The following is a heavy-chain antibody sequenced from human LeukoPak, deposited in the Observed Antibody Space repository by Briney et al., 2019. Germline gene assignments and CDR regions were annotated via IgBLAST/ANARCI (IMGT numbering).Heavy chain of an antibody. Sequence: PSETLSLTCTVSGGSISSYYWSWIRQPPGRGLEWIGDIYYSGSTDYCPSLKSRVSISVDMSKNQFSLKLSSVTAADTALYYCAREGYSFGYKLTDYWGQGTLVTVSS. J-gene: IGHJ4*02. CDR1: GGSISSYY. CDR2: IYYSGST. D-gene: IGHD5-18*01. CDR3: AREGYSFGYKLTDY. V-gene: IGHV4-59*01.